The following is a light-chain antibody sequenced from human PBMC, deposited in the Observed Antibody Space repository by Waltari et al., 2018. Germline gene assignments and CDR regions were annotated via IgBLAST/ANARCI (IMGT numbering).Light chain of an antibody. CDR1: SSNVGAGYD. Sequence: QSALTQPPSVSGAPGQRVTISCTGSSSNVGAGYDVHWYQQLPGTAPKLLIYDNSNRPSGVPDRFSGSKSGTSASLAITGLQADDEADYYCQSYDRSLSAPYVFGTGTKVTVL. V-gene: IGLV1-40*01. CDR2: DNS. CDR3: QSYDRSLSAPYV. J-gene: IGLJ1*01.